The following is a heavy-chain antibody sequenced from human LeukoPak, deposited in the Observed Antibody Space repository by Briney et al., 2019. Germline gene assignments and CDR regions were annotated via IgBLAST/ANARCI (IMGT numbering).Heavy chain of an antibody. V-gene: IGHV1-69*04. CDR3: ARAPSYCSSTSCSIRGY. Sequence: GASVKVSCKASGGTFSSYAISSVRQAPGQGLEWMGRIIPILGIANYAQKFQGRVTITADKSTSTAYMELSSLRSEDTAVYYCARAPSYCSSTSCSIRGYWGQGTLVTVSS. J-gene: IGHJ4*02. CDR2: IIPILGIA. CDR1: GGTFSSYA. D-gene: IGHD2-2*01.